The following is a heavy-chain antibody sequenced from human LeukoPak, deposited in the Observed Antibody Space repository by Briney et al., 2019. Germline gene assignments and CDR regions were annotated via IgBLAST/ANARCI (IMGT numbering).Heavy chain of an antibody. CDR3: ARGIAVAGRSPDYFDY. V-gene: IGHV4-59*02. J-gene: IGHJ4*02. Sequence: SETLSLTCTVSGDSVTNYYWSWVRQPLGKGLQWIGYMSYSESTNYSPSLKSRVTISIDTSKNQFSLRLNSVTATDTAVYYCARGIAVAGRSPDYFDYWGQGALVTVSS. D-gene: IGHD6-19*01. CDR2: MSYSEST. CDR1: GDSVTNYY.